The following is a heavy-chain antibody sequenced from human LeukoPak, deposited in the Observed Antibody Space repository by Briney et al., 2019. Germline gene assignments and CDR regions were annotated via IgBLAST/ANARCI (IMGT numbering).Heavy chain of an antibody. V-gene: IGHV3-33*01. Sequence: PGGSLRLSCAASGFSFSNYAMHWVRQAPGKGLEWVAVKWYDGSNKYYTDSAKGRFTISRDNSMHTLYLQMNSLRAEDTAVYYCARDYGSGSYYNVAFDYWGQGTLVTVSS. D-gene: IGHD3-10*01. CDR1: GFSFSNYA. CDR3: ARDYGSGSYYNVAFDY. J-gene: IGHJ4*02. CDR2: KWYDGSNK.